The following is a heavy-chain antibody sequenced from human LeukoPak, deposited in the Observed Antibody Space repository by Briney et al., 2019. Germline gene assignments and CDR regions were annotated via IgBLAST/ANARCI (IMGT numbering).Heavy chain of an antibody. J-gene: IGHJ4*02. Sequence: SETLSLTCTVSGGSISSYYWSWIRQPPGKGLEWIGYIYYSGSTNYNPSLKSRVTISVDTSKNQFSLKLSSVTAADTAVYYCARTDTVAGTRLSDYWGQGTLVTVSS. CDR2: IYYSGST. CDR1: GGSISSYY. V-gene: IGHV4-59*01. CDR3: ARTDTVAGTRLSDY. D-gene: IGHD6-19*01.